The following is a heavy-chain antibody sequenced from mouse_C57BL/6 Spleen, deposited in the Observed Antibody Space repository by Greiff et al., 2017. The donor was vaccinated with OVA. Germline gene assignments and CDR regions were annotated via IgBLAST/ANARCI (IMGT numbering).Heavy chain of an antibody. V-gene: IGHV5-9*01. D-gene: IGHD2-5*01. CDR2: ISGGGGNT. J-gene: IGHJ4*01. CDR3: ARHSYSNPNYAMDD. CDR1: GFTFSSYT. Sequence: EVKLVESGGGLVKPGGSLKLSCAASGFTFSSYTMSWVRQTPEKRLEWVATISGGGGNTYYPDSVKGRFTISRDNAKNTLYLQMSSLRSEDTALYYCARHSYSNPNYAMDDWGKGTSVTVSS.